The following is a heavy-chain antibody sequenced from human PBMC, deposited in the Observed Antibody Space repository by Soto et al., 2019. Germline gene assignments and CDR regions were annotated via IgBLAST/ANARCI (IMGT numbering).Heavy chain of an antibody. D-gene: IGHD2-2*01. CDR2: INPSGGNI. CDR1: GYTFTTYY. V-gene: IGHV1-46*03. J-gene: IGHJ4*02. CDR3: GRDGGYQRFDY. Sequence: QVQLVQSGAEVKKPGASVKVSCKASGYTFTTYYIHWVRQAPGQGLEWMGIINPSGGNITYAQKFQGRVTMTRDTSTSTVYMELSSLRSEATAVYYCGRDGGYQRFDYWGQGALVTVSP.